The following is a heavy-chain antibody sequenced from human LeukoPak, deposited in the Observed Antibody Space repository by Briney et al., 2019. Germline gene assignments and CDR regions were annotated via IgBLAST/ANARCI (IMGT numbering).Heavy chain of an antibody. J-gene: IGHJ4*02. CDR3: ARDSGSGSNDY. CDR1: GYTFTSYA. V-gene: IGHV1-3*01. D-gene: IGHD1-26*01. Sequence: GASVKVPCKASGYTFTSYAIHWLRQAPGQRLEWMGWISAGNGNTKYSQNFQGRVTFISNTSATTAFMELSSLRSEDAAVYYCARDSGSGSNDYWGQGTLVTVSS. CDR2: ISAGNGNT.